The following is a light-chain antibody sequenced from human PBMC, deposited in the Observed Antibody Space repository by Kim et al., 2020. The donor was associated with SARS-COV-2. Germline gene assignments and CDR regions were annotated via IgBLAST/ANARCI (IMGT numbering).Light chain of an antibody. CDR2: GTN. CDR1: SLRNYY. CDR3: NSRDSSTNQLV. Sequence: ALGQTVRITCQGDSLRNYYASWYQQKPGQAPIVVIYGTNNRLSGIPDRFSGSSSGITASLTITGAQPEDEADYYCNSRDSSTNQLVFGGGTKVTVL. V-gene: IGLV3-19*01. J-gene: IGLJ2*01.